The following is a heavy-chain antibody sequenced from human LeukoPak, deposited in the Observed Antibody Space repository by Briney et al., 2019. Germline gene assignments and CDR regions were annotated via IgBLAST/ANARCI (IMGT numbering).Heavy chain of an antibody. V-gene: IGHV3-21*01. J-gene: IGHJ4*02. CDR2: ISSSSSYI. CDR3: ASSSYNWNYNDY. D-gene: IGHD1-20*01. CDR1: GFTFSSYS. Sequence: GGSLRLSCAASGFTFSSYSMNWVRQAPGKGLEWVSSISSSSSYIYYADSVKGRFTISRDNSKNTLYLQMNSLRAEDTAVYYCASSSYNWNYNDYWGQGTLVTGSS.